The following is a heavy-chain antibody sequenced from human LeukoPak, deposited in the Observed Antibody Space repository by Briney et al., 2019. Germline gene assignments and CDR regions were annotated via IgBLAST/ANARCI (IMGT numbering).Heavy chain of an antibody. CDR3: ARYGGARVIDAFDI. J-gene: IGHJ3*02. V-gene: IGHV4-31*03. CDR2: IYYSGST. D-gene: IGHD4-23*01. CDR1: GGSISSGDYY. Sequence: SETLSLTCTVSGGSISSGDYYWSWIRQHPGKGLEWIGYIYYSGSTYYNPSLKSRVTISVDTSKNQFSLKLSSVTAADTAVYYCARYGGARVIDAFDIWGQGTMVTVSS.